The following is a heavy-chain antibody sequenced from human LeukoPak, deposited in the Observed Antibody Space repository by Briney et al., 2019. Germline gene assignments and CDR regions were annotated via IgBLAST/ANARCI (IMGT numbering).Heavy chain of an antibody. D-gene: IGHD3-3*01. Sequence: PGGSLRLSCAASGFTFSSYWMHWVRQAPGKGLVWVSRINSDGSSTSYADSVKGRFTISRDNAKNSLYLQMNSLRAEDTAVYYCARARLDYDFWSGYSYYYYGMDVWGQGTTVTVSS. V-gene: IGHV3-74*01. J-gene: IGHJ6*02. CDR2: INSDGSST. CDR1: GFTFSSYW. CDR3: ARARLDYDFWSGYSYYYYGMDV.